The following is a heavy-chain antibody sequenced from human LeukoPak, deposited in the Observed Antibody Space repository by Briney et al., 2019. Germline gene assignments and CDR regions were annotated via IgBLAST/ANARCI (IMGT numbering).Heavy chain of an antibody. V-gene: IGHV3-7*01. Sequence: GGSLRLSCAASGFTFSSYWMSWVRQAPGKGLEWVANIKQDGSEKYYVDSVSGRFTISRDSAKKSLYVQMNSLRAEDTAVYYCARTAGVGARSFDYWGQGTLVTVSS. CDR2: IKQDGSEK. D-gene: IGHD1-26*01. CDR3: ARTAGVGARSFDY. J-gene: IGHJ4*02. CDR1: GFTFSSYW.